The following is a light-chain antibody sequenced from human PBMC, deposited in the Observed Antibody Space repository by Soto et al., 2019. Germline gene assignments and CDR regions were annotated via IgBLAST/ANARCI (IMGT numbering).Light chain of an antibody. CDR3: QQLNGYFPLT. CDR1: QGISNY. CDR2: AAS. J-gene: IGKJ4*01. Sequence: DIQMTQSPSSLSASVGDRVTVTCRASQGISNYLAWYQQKPGKAPKLLIHAASTLQSGVPSRFSGSGSGTHFTLTISGLQPEDFATYYCQQLNGYFPLTFGGGTKVDIK. V-gene: IGKV1-9*01.